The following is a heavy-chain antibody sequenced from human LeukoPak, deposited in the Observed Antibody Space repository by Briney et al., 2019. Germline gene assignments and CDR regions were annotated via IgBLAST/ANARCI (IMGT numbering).Heavy chain of an antibody. CDR2: IWYDGSNK. D-gene: IGHD3-22*01. CDR1: GFTFSSYG. Sequence: GGSLRLSCAASGFTFSSYGMHWVRQAPGKGLEWVAVIWYDGSNKYYADSVKGRFTISRDNAKNSLYLQMNSLRAEDTAVYYCARAPFDSSGYYPGWGQGTLVTVSS. CDR3: ARAPFDSSGYYPG. J-gene: IGHJ4*02. V-gene: IGHV3-33*01.